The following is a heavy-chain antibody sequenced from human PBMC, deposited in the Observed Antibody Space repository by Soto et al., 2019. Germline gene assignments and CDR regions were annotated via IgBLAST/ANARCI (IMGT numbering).Heavy chain of an antibody. D-gene: IGHD4-17*01. V-gene: IGHV3-30-3*01. Sequence: GSLRLSCAASGFTFSSYAMHWVRQAPGKGLEWVAVISYDGSNKYYADSVKGRFTISRDNSKNTLYLQMNSLRAEDTAVYYCARVKDYGDYVDYWGQGTLVTVSS. CDR2: ISYDGSNK. J-gene: IGHJ4*02. CDR3: ARVKDYGDYVDY. CDR1: GFTFSSYA.